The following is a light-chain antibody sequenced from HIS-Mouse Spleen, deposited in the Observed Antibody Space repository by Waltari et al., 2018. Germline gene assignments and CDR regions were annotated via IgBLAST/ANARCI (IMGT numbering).Light chain of an antibody. CDR3: YSTDSSGNHRV. J-gene: IGLJ2*01. Sequence: SYELTQPPSVSVSPGQTARLPCSGDALPKKYAYSYQQKSGQAPVLFIYEDSKRPSGIPERFSGSSSGTMATLTISGAQVEDEADYYCYSTDSSGNHRVFGGGTKLTVL. CDR2: EDS. V-gene: IGLV3-10*01. CDR1: ALPKKY.